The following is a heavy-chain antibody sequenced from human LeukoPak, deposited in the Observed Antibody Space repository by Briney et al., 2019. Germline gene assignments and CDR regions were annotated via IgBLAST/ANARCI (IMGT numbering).Heavy chain of an antibody. J-gene: IGHJ4*02. D-gene: IGHD6-13*01. Sequence: PGGPLRLSCAASGFTFSSYGMHWVRQAPGKGLEWVAFIRYDGSNKYYADSVKGRFTIPRDNSENTLYLQMNSLRAEDTAVYYCAKDFLDSSSWYLPPLDFDYWGQGTLVTVSS. CDR3: AKDFLDSSSWYLPPLDFDY. CDR1: GFTFSSYG. CDR2: IRYDGSNK. V-gene: IGHV3-30*02.